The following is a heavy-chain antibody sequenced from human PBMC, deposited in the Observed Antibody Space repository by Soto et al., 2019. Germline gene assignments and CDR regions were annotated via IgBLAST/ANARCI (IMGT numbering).Heavy chain of an antibody. V-gene: IGHV4-31*03. CDR2: IYYSGST. J-gene: IGHJ4*02. Sequence: QVQLQESGPGLVKPSQTLSLTCTVSGGSISSGGYYWSWIRQHPGKGLEWIGYIYYSGSTYYNPSLKSRITISLDTSKNQFSLKLSSVTAADTAVYYCARVGEVYGDYNYWGQGTLVTVSS. CDR1: GGSISSGGYY. CDR3: ARVGEVYGDYNY. D-gene: IGHD4-17*01.